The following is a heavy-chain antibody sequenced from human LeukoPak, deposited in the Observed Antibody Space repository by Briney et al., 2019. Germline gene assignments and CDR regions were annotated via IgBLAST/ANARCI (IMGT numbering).Heavy chain of an antibody. CDR2: IKQDGSEK. CDR3: GDVDQF. J-gene: IGHJ4*02. V-gene: IGHV3-7*01. Sequence: HPGGSLRLSCAASGFTFSSYWMSWVRQAPGKGLEWVANIKQDGSEKYYVDSVKGRFTISRDTAKNTVYLQMNSLRAEDTAVYFCGDVDQFWGLGTLVAVSS. CDR1: GFTFSSYW. D-gene: IGHD3-10*02.